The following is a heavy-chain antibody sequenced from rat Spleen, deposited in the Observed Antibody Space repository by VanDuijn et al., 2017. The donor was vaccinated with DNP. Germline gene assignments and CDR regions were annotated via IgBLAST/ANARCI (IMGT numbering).Heavy chain of an antibody. CDR1: GFTFSDYY. CDR2: ISYDGGST. V-gene: IGHV5-22*01. D-gene: IGHD1-12*02. J-gene: IGHJ2*01. CDR3: VRPHHYAGSYPRY. Sequence: EVQLVESGGGVVQPGRSLKLPCAASGFTFSDYYMAWVRQAPTKGLEWVAYISYDGGSTSYGHSVKGRFTISRDNATSTLYLQMNSLRSEDMATYFCVRPHHYAGSYPRYWGQGVMVTVSS.